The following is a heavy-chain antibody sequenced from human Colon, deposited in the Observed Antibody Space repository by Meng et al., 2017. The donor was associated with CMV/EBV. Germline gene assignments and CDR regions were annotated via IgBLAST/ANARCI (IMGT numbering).Heavy chain of an antibody. CDR3: AKARFAYGPTFADH. V-gene: IGHV3-23*01. D-gene: IGHD2/OR15-2a*01. CDR1: GFTFRGSA. Sequence: GGSLRLSCAASGFTFRGSAMSWVRQAPGKGLEWVSAISGAGTATYYADPVQGRFTVSRDNSKNTLYLQMNSLRAEDTAIYYCAKARFAYGPTFADHWGQGTLVTVSS. J-gene: IGHJ4*02. CDR2: ISGAGTAT.